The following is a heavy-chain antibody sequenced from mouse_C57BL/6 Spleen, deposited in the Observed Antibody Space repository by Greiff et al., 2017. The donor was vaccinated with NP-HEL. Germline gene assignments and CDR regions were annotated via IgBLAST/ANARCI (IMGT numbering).Heavy chain of an antibody. CDR3: AIYYGSSWYFDV. CDR1: GFTFSDYG. J-gene: IGHJ1*03. CDR2: ISSGSSTI. V-gene: IGHV5-17*01. Sequence: EVQVVESGGGLVKPGGSLKLSCAASGFTFSDYGMHWVRQAPEKGLEWVAYISSGSSTIYYADTVKGRFTISRDNAKNTLFLQMTSLRSEDTAMYYCAIYYGSSWYFDVWGTGTTVTVSS. D-gene: IGHD1-1*01.